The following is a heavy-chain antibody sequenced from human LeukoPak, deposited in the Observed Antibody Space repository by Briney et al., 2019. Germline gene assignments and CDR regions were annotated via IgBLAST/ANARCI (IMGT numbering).Heavy chain of an antibody. V-gene: IGHV3-53*01. CDR3: ARASWGYDFDA. Sequence: GGSLRLSCAASGFNITTKYMSWVRQASGKGLEWVSVIYNNGRIYYAESVKGRFNIYRDISKNMVYLQMHSLRVEDTALYYCARASWGYDFDAWGLGTLVTVSS. D-gene: IGHD2-15*01. J-gene: IGHJ4*02. CDR2: IYNNGRI. CDR1: GFNITTKY.